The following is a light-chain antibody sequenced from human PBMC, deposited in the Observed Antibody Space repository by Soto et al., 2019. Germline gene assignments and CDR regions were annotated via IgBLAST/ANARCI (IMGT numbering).Light chain of an antibody. Sequence: IVMTQSPDSLAVSLGERATINCKSSQSLLYSSNNKNYLAWYQQKPGQPPKLLIYWASTRASGVPARFSGSGSGTDFTLTISSLQAEDVADYYCHQYYSNPELTFGGGTKVEIK. J-gene: IGKJ4*01. CDR3: HQYYSNPELT. CDR2: WAS. V-gene: IGKV4-1*01. CDR1: QSLLYSSNNKNY.